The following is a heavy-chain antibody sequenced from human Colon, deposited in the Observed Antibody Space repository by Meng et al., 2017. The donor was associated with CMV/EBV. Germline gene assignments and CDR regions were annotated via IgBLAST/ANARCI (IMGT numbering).Heavy chain of an antibody. Sequence: SETLSLTCTVSGGSISSSSYYWGWIRQPPGKGLEWIGSIYYSGSTYYNPSLKSRVTISVDTSKNQFSLKLSSVTAADTAVYYCAQYSGGYGAVDYWGQGTLVTVS. J-gene: IGHJ4*02. CDR3: AQYSGGYGAVDY. D-gene: IGHD1-26*01. CDR1: GGSISSSSYY. CDR2: IYYSGST. V-gene: IGHV4-39*01.